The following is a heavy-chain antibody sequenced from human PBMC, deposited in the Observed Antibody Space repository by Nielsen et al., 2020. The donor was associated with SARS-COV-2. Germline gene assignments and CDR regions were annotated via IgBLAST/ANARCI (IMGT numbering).Heavy chain of an antibody. CDR3: ARSPSGRDGGGWGYFDY. J-gene: IGHJ4*02. D-gene: IGHD6-19*01. CDR1: GFTFSSYA. V-gene: IGHV3-30*04. CDR2: ISYDGSNK. Sequence: GESLKISCAASGFTFSSYAMHWVRQAPGKGLEWVAVISYDGSNKYYADPVKGRFTIFRDNPKNSMYLEMNSLRAEDTAVYYCARSPSGRDGGGWGYFDYWGQGTLVTVSS.